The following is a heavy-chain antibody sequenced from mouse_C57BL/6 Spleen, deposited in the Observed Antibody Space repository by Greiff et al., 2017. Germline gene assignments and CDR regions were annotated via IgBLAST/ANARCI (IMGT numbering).Heavy chain of an antibody. CDR1: GFTFSDYY. D-gene: IGHD4-1*01. V-gene: IGHV5-16*01. CDR3: ARVGLGREWYFDV. J-gene: IGHJ1*03. CDR2: INYDGSST. Sequence: EVKLVESEGGLVQPGSSMKLSCTASGFTFSDYYMAWVRQVPEKGLEWVANINYDGSSTYYLDSLKSRFIISRDNAKNILYLQMSSLKSEDTATYYCARVGLGREWYFDVWGTGTTVTVSS.